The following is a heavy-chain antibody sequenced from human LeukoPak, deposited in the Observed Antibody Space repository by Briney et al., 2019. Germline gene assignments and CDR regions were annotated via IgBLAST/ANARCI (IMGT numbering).Heavy chain of an antibody. CDR3: ARRAYYDSSGYYFAFDY. Sequence: ASVKVSCKASGYTFTSYYMHWVRQAPGQGLEWMGIINPSGGSTSYAQKFQGRVTMTRDTSTSTVYMELSSLRSEDTAVYYCARRAYYDSSGYYFAFDYWGQGTLVTVSS. CDR1: GYTFTSYY. D-gene: IGHD3-22*01. CDR2: INPSGGST. J-gene: IGHJ4*02. V-gene: IGHV1-46*01.